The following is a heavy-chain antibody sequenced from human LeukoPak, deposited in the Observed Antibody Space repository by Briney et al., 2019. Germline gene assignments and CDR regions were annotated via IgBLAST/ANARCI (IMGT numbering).Heavy chain of an antibody. J-gene: IGHJ5*02. Sequence: SETLSLTCTVSGGSISSYYWSWIRQPAGKGLEWIGRIYTSGSTNYNPSLKSRVTMSVDTSKNQFSLKLSSVTAADTAVYYCARSIAAAGTNLFDPWGQGTLVTVSS. D-gene: IGHD6-13*01. V-gene: IGHV4-4*07. CDR1: GGSISSYY. CDR2: IYTSGST. CDR3: ARSIAAAGTNLFDP.